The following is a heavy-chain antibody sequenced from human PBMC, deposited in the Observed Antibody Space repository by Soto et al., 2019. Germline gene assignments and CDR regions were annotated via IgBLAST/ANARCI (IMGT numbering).Heavy chain of an antibody. CDR1: GGTFSSYA. CDR2: IIPIFGTA. Sequence: VASVKVSCKASGGTFSSYAISWVRQAPGQGLEWMGGIIPIFGTANYAQKFQGRVTITADESTSTAYMELSSLRSEDTAVYYCAYGDYVENPFDPWGQGTLVTVSS. J-gene: IGHJ5*02. V-gene: IGHV1-69*13. D-gene: IGHD4-17*01. CDR3: AYGDYVENPFDP.